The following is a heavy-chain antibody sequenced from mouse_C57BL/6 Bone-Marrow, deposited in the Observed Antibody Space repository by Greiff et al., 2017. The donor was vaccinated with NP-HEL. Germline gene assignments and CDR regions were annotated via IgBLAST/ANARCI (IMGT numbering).Heavy chain of an antibody. Sequence: EVQLQQSGAELVRPGASVKLSCTASGFNIKDDYMHWVKQRPEQGLEWIGWIDPENGDTDYASKFQGKATLTADTSSNTAYLQLSSLTSEDTAVYYCTTDGYSYFDYWGQGTTLTVSS. J-gene: IGHJ2*01. CDR1: GFNIKDDY. V-gene: IGHV14-4*01. CDR3: TTDGYSYFDY. CDR2: IDPENGDT. D-gene: IGHD2-3*01.